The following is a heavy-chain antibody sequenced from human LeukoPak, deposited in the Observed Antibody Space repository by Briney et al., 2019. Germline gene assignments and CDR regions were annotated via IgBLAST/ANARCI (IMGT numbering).Heavy chain of an antibody. V-gene: IGHV4-39*01. CDR1: GGSISSSRYY. D-gene: IGHD5-18*01. Sequence: SGTLSLTCTVSGGSISSSRYYWGWIRQSPGKGLEWIGSIYHSGSTYYNPSLKSRVTISVDTSKNQFSLRLSSVTAADTAVYYCARFENTAMGFFDYWGQGTLVTVSS. CDR3: ARFENTAMGFFDY. J-gene: IGHJ4*02. CDR2: IYHSGST.